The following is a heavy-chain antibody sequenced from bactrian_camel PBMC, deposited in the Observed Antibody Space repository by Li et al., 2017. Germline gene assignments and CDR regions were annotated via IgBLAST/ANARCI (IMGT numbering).Heavy chain of an antibody. CDR1: GNTYSMNC. V-gene: IGHV3S53*01. CDR3: AASEDCSGGYVRSNWDFGY. Sequence: HVQLVESGGGSVQPGGSLTLSCVASGNTYSMNCMGWFRQAPGKAREAVATIKSDGNTTYADSVKGRFTISKDDRKQNLYLQMDVLKPEDTAMYYCAASEDCSGGYVRSNWDFGYLGRGTQVTVS. J-gene: IGHJ6*01. CDR2: IKSDGNT. D-gene: IGHD2*01.